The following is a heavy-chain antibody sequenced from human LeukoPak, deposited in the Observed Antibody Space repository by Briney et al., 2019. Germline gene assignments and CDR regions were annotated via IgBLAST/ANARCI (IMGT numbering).Heavy chain of an antibody. D-gene: IGHD1-26*01. V-gene: IGHV3-21*01. CDR3: ARDREPQWELPPTYYYYYGMDV. Sequence: PGGSLRLSCAASGFTFSSYSMNWVRQAPGKGLEWVSSISSSSSYIYYADSVKGRFTISRDNAKNSLYLQMNSLRAEDTAVYYCARDREPQWELPPTYYYYYGMDVWGQGTTVTVSS. CDR2: ISSSSSYI. CDR1: GFTFSSYS. J-gene: IGHJ6*02.